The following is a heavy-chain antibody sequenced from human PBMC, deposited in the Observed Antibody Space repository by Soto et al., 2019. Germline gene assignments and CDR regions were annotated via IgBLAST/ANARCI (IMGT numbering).Heavy chain of an antibody. D-gene: IGHD2-2*01. V-gene: IGHV1-69*02. CDR3: ALFSTQAWFDP. CDR2: IIPILGIA. Sequence: QVQLVQSGAEVKKPGSSVKVSCKASGGTFSSYTISWVRQAPGQGLEWMGRIIPILGIANYAQKFQGRVTITADKSTSTAYMELSSLRSVDTAVYYCALFSTQAWFDPWGQGTLVTVSS. CDR1: GGTFSSYT. J-gene: IGHJ5*02.